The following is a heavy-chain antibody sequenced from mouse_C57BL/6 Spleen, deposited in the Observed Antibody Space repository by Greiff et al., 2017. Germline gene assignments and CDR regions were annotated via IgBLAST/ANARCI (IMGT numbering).Heavy chain of an antibody. Sequence: VQLQQPGAELVKPGASVKLSCKASGYTFTSYWMHWVKQRPGQGLEWIGMIHPTSGSTNYNEKFKSKATLTVDKSSSTAYMRLSSLTSADAAVYYCAREGGYYPMDYWGQGTTLTVSS. CDR2: IHPTSGST. D-gene: IGHD2-3*01. CDR3: AREGGYYPMDY. CDR1: GYTFTSYW. V-gene: IGHV1-64*01. J-gene: IGHJ2*01.